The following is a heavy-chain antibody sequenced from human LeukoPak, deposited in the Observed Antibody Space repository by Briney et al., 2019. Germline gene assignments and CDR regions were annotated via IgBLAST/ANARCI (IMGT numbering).Heavy chain of an antibody. D-gene: IGHD6-13*01. J-gene: IGHJ4*02. Sequence: PGGSLRLSCAASGFTFSSYSMNWVRQAPGKGLEWVSSISSSSSYIYYADSVKGRFTISRDNAKNSLHLQVNSLRAEDTAVYYCARDPGGIAVAGTNFDYWGQGTLVTVSS. V-gene: IGHV3-21*01. CDR1: GFTFSSYS. CDR2: ISSSSSYI. CDR3: ARDPGGIAVAGTNFDY.